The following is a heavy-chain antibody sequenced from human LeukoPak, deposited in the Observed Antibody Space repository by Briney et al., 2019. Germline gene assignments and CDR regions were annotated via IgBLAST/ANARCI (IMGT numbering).Heavy chain of an antibody. D-gene: IGHD3-10*01. CDR2: IYHSGTT. Sequence: SDTLSLTCAVSGYSITSSSWWGWIRQPPGKGLEWIGYIYHSGTTYYNPSLQSRVTMSVDTSKNQFSLKLSSVTAVDTAVYYCARRENVYYYFDYWGQGTLVTVSS. CDR3: ARRENVYYYFDY. V-gene: IGHV4-28*01. J-gene: IGHJ4*02. CDR1: GYSITSSSW.